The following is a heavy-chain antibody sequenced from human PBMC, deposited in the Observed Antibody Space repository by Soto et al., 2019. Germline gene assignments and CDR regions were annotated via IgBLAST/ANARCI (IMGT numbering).Heavy chain of an antibody. V-gene: IGHV4-59*12. CDR3: ARPTSWFGDIL. CDR1: GASITTYY. D-gene: IGHD3-10*01. J-gene: IGHJ4*02. Sequence: QLRLQESGPGLLKPSETLSLTCSVSGASITTYYWSWFRQSPGKGLEWIGYIHDSGTTKYNASLESRVTISADTSKTHFFLTLTSVTAADTAVYYCARPTSWFGDILWGQGTLFTVTS. CDR2: IHDSGTT.